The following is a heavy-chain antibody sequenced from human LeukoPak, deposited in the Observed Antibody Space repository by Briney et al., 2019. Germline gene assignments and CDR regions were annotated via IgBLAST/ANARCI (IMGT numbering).Heavy chain of an antibody. Sequence: SETLSLTCTVSGGSISSYYWSWIRQPPGKGLEWIGYIYYSGSTNYNPSLKSRVTISVDTPKNQFSLKLSSVTAADTAVYYCARGTKAAADYWGQGTLVTVSS. CDR3: ARGTKAAADY. CDR1: GGSISSYY. CDR2: IYYSGST. V-gene: IGHV4-59*01. J-gene: IGHJ4*02.